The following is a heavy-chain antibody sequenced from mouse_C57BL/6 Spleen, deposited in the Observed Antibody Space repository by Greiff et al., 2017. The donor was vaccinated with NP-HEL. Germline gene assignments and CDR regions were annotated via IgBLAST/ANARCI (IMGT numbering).Heavy chain of an antibody. CDR1: GFTFSDYG. V-gene: IGHV5-17*01. CDR2: ISSGSGTI. J-gene: IGHJ3*01. D-gene: IGHD1-1*01. Sequence: EVHLVESGGGLVKPGGSLKLSCAASGFTFSDYGMHWVRQAPEKGLEWVAYISSGSGTIYYVDTVKGRFTISRDNAKNTLFLQMISLRCEDTAMYYCARDYCGSPAWFAYWGQGTLVTVSA. CDR3: ARDYCGSPAWFAY.